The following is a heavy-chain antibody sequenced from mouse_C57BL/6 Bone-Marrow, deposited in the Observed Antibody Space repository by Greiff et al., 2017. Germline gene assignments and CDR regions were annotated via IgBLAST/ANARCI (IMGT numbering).Heavy chain of an antibody. CDR2: ISIGGSYT. D-gene: IGHD1-1*01. V-gene: IGHV5-6*01. CDR3: ARQSFITTVVSYFDY. CDR1: GFTFSSYG. J-gene: IGHJ2*01. Sequence: EVMLVESGGDLVKPGGSLKLSCAASGFTFSSYGMSWVRQTPDKRLEWVATISIGGSYTYYPDSVKGRFTISRDNAKHTLYLQMSSLKSEVTAMFYCARQSFITTVVSYFDYWVQGTTLTVSS.